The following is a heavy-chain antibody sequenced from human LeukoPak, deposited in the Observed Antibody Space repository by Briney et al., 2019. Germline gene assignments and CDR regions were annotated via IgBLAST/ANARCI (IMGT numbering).Heavy chain of an antibody. CDR3: AKDPYSSSRINSNWFDP. D-gene: IGHD6-13*01. CDR2: ISGSGGST. Sequence: GSLRLSCAASGFTFSSYAMSWVRQAPGKGLEWVSAISGSGGSTYYADSVKGRFTISRDNSKNTLYLQMNSLRAEDTAVYYCAKDPYSSSRINSNWFDPWGQGTLVTVSS. J-gene: IGHJ5*02. V-gene: IGHV3-23*01. CDR1: GFTFSSYA.